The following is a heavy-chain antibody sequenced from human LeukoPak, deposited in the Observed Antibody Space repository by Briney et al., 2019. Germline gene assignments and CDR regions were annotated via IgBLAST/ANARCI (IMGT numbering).Heavy chain of an antibody. CDR2: IRYDGTNK. CDR1: GFTFSRYE. J-gene: IGHJ4*02. V-gene: IGHV3-30*02. Sequence: GGSLRLSCAASGFTFSRYEMHWVRQAPGRGLEWVAFIRYDGTNKHYADSVKGRFTISRDNSKHTLYLQMNSLRAEDTAVYYCARYGNAFDYWGQGTLVTISS. D-gene: IGHD4-17*01. CDR3: ARYGNAFDY.